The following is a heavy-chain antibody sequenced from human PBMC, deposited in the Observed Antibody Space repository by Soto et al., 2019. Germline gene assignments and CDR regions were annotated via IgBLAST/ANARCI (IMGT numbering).Heavy chain of an antibody. V-gene: IGHV3-33*01. Sequence: QVQVVESGGGVVQPGRSLRLSCTASGFSFSAYVMHWVRQPPGKGLEWVAVIWWHGRDIFDEGSVKGRFTISRDNSKNTLYLQMNSLRVEDTAGYYCARDQGGQSVNFIFDTWGQGTLVTVSS. CDR1: GFSFSAYV. CDR3: ARDQGGQSVNFIFDT. D-gene: IGHD3-16*01. CDR2: IWWHGRDI. J-gene: IGHJ4*02.